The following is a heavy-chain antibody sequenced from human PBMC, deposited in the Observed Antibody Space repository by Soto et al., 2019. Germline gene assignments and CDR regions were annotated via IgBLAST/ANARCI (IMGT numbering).Heavy chain of an antibody. D-gene: IGHD6-13*01. J-gene: IGHJ4*02. CDR3: ATSYGTSWYGDF. Sequence: ASVKVSCKASGYTFTNYYIHWVRQAPGQGLEWMGVINPNSGTTNYAQKFQGRVTITTDESTSTAYMELSSLRSEDTAVYYCATSYGTSWYGDFWGQGTLVTVSS. CDR1: GYTFTNYY. CDR2: INPNSGTT. V-gene: IGHV1-46*01.